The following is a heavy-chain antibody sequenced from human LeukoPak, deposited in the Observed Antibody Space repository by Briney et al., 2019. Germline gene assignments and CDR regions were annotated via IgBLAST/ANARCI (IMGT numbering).Heavy chain of an antibody. V-gene: IGHV1-18*01. CDR1: GYTFTSYG. CDR3: ARVCYDSSGYYCFDY. CDR2: ISAYNGNT. J-gene: IGHJ4*02. Sequence: ASVKVSCKASGYTFTSYGISWVRQAPGQGLEWMGWISAYNGNTNYAQKLQGRVTMTTDTSTSTAYMELRSLRSDDTAVYYCARVCYDSSGYYCFDYWGQGTPVTVSS. D-gene: IGHD3-22*01.